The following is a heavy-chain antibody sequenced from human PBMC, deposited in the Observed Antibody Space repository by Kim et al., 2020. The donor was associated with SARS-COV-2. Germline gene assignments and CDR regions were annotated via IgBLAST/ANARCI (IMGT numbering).Heavy chain of an antibody. CDR2: ISSSSSYI. D-gene: IGHD3-10*01. V-gene: IGHV3-21*01. J-gene: IGHJ3*02. CDR1: GFTFSSYS. Sequence: GGSLRLSCADSGFTFSSYSMNWVRQAPGKGLEWVSSISSSSSYIYYADSVKGRFTISRDNAKNSLYLQMNSLRAEDTAVYYCARGGPPVLWFGESNAFDIWGQGTMVTVSS. CDR3: ARGGPPVLWFGESNAFDI.